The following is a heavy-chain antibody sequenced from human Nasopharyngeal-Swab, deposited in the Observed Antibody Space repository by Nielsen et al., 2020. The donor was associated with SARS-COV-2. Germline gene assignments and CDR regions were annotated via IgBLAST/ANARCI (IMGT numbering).Heavy chain of an antibody. CDR2: ISSSSSTI. CDR3: ARGPVLEWLLYRYHLDS. V-gene: IGHV3-48*04. D-gene: IGHD3-3*01. Sequence: GGSLRLSCAASGFTFSSYSMNWVRQAPGKGLEWVSYISSSSSTIYYADSVKGRFTISRDNAKNSLYLQMNSLRAEDTAVYYCARGPVLEWLLYRYHLDSWGPGTLVTVSS. CDR1: GFTFSSYS. J-gene: IGHJ4*02.